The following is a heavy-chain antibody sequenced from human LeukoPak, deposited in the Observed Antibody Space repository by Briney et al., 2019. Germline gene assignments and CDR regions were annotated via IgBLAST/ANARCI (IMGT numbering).Heavy chain of an antibody. Sequence: SETLSLTCTVSGYSISSGYYWGWIRQPPGKGLEWIGSIYHSGSTYYNPSLKSRVTISVDTSKNQFSLKLSSVTAADTAVYYCARVPWELLSGCWFDPWGQGTLVTVSS. D-gene: IGHD1-26*01. CDR1: GYSISSGYY. CDR3: ARVPWELLSGCWFDP. J-gene: IGHJ5*02. CDR2: IYHSGST. V-gene: IGHV4-38-2*02.